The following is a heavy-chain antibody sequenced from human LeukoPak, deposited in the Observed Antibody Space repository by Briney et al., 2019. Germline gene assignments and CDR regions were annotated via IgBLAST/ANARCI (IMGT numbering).Heavy chain of an antibody. Sequence: GGSLRLSCAASGFTFSSYDMHWVRQATGKGLEWVSAIGTAGDTYYPGSVKGRFTISRENAKNSLYLQMNCLRAGDTAVYYCARRKGYYDFRSGYSCFDYWGQGTLVTVSS. CDR2: IGTAGDT. D-gene: IGHD3-3*01. V-gene: IGHV3-13*01. CDR3: ARRKGYYDFRSGYSCFDY. J-gene: IGHJ4*02. CDR1: GFTFSSYD.